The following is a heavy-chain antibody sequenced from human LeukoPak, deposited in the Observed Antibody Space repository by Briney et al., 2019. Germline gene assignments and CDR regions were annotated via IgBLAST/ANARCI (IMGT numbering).Heavy chain of an antibody. Sequence: GASVKVSCKASGYTFTSYYMHWVRQAPGQGLEWMGMINPSGGSTSYAQKFQGRVAMTRDTSTSTVYMELSSLRSEDTAVYYCAREGKRYWFDPWGQGTLVTVSS. CDR3: AREGKRYWFDP. J-gene: IGHJ5*02. CDR2: INPSGGST. D-gene: IGHD4-23*01. CDR1: GYTFTSYY. V-gene: IGHV1-46*03.